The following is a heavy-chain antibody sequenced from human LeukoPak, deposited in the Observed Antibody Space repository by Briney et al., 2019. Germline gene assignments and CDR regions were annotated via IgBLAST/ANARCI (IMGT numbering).Heavy chain of an antibody. CDR2: IYTSGST. Sequence: PSETLSLTCTVSGGSISSGGYYWSWIRQPPGKGLEWIGRIYTSGSTNYNPSLKSRVTMSVDTSKNQFSLKLSSVTAADTAVYYCARAEYSSGPFDYWGQGTLVTVSS. CDR3: ARAEYSSGPFDY. CDR1: GGSISSGGYY. J-gene: IGHJ4*02. D-gene: IGHD6-25*01. V-gene: IGHV4-61*02.